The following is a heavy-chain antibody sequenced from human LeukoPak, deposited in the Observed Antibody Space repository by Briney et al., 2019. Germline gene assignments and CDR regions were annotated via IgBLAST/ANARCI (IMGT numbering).Heavy chain of an antibody. CDR1: GYTFASYT. CDR2: ISGYNGNT. D-gene: IGHD6-19*01. J-gene: IGHJ4*02. Sequence: ASVKVSCKASGYTFASYTVSWVRQAPGQGLEWMGRISGYNGNTNYAQNLQGRVTMTTDTSTSTAYMELRSLRSDDTAVYYCARGVFSSGWYGGYYFDYWGQGTLVTVSS. V-gene: IGHV1-18*01. CDR3: ARGVFSSGWYGGYYFDY.